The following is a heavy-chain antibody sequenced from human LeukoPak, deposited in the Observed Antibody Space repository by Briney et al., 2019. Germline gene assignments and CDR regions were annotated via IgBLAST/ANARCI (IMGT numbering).Heavy chain of an antibody. CDR2: IYSSGNT. CDR1: GASISSSNYY. CDR3: ARGGSYGLLDY. V-gene: IGHV4-39*07. D-gene: IGHD4-17*01. Sequence: SETLSLTCAVSGASISSSNYYWGWVRQSPGKGLEWIGNIYSSGNTYYNASLKSRVTISVDTSKNQFSLKLSSVTAADTAVYYCARGGSYGLLDYWGQGTLVTVSS. J-gene: IGHJ4*02.